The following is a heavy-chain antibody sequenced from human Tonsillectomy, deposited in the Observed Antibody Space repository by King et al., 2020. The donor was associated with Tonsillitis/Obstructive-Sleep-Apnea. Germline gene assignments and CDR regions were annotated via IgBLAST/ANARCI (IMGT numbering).Heavy chain of an antibody. CDR2: ISSNGGST. V-gene: IGHV3-64D*06. J-gene: IGHJ4*02. Sequence: VQLVESGGGLVQPGGSLRLSCSASGFTFSSYAMHWVRQAPGKGLEYVSAISSNGGSTYYADSVKGRFTISRDISKNTLYLQMSSLRAEDTAVYYCVKGHRITIFGVVTRGPYFDYWGQGTLVTVSS. CDR1: GFTFSSYA. D-gene: IGHD3-3*01. CDR3: VKGHRITIFGVVTRGPYFDY.